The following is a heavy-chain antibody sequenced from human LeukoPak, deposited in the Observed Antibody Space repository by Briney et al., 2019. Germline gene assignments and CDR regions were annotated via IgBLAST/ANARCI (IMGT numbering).Heavy chain of an antibody. Sequence: PSETLSLTCTVSGGSISSSSYYWGWIRQPPGKGLEWIGEINHSGSTNYNPSLKSRVTISVDTSKNQFSLKLSSVTAADTAVYYCASSSCSSTSCYRSLDAFDIWGQGTMVTVSS. D-gene: IGHD2-2*01. CDR3: ASSSCSSTSCYRSLDAFDI. CDR2: INHSGST. CDR1: GGSISSSSYY. V-gene: IGHV4-39*07. J-gene: IGHJ3*02.